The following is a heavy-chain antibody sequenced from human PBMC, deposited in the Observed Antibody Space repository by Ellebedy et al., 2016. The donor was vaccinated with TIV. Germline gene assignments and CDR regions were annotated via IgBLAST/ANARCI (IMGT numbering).Heavy chain of an antibody. CDR1: GFTFSNAW. J-gene: IGHJ4*02. CDR3: TTGRDWSKY. V-gene: IGHV3-15*07. D-gene: IGHD3-9*01. Sequence: GESLKISCAASGFTFSNAWVNWVRQAPGKGLEWVGRIKSKTDGGTTAYAAPVEGRFTISRDDSKNTLYLEMNSLKIEDTAMFYCTTGRDWSKYWGQGTLVTVSS. CDR2: IKSKTDGGTT.